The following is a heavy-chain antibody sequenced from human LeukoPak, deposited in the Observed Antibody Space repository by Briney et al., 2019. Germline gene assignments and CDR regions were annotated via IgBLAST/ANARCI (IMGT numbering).Heavy chain of an antibody. Sequence: PGGSLRLSCAASGFTFSSYAMHWVRQAPGKGLEYVSAISSNGGSTYYANSVKGRFTISRDNSKNTLCLQMGSLRAEDMAVYYCARGPDAITQYYYYYYGMDVWGQGTTVTVSS. D-gene: IGHD1-14*01. V-gene: IGHV3-64*01. J-gene: IGHJ6*01. CDR1: GFTFSSYA. CDR3: ARGPDAITQYYYYYYGMDV. CDR2: ISSNGGST.